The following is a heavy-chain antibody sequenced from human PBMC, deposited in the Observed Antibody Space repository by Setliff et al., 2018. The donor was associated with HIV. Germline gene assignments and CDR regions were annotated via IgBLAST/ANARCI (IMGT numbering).Heavy chain of an antibody. CDR2: IYYGGTT. D-gene: IGHD6-13*01. Sequence: SSETLSLTCTVSGGSIRSIDYFWGWIRQPPGKGLEWLGNIGNIYYGGTTYYNPSLKGRITISVFTSSQQLSLTLTSVTPADTAVYYCSRLRAAGTVNYFDPWGQGTQVTVSS. J-gene: IGHJ5*02. CDR1: GGSIRSIDYF. V-gene: IGHV4-39*01. CDR3: SRLRAAGTVNYFDP.